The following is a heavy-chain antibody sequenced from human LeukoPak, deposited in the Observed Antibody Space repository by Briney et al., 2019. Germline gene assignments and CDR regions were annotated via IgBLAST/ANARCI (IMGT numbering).Heavy chain of an antibody. Sequence: GGSLRLSCAASGFTVSSNYMSWVRQAPGKGLEWVSVIYSGGSTYYADSVKGRFTISRDNSKNTLYLQMNSLRAEDTAVYHCARDRSPNCSGGSCYSWGQGTLVTVSS. D-gene: IGHD2-15*01. J-gene: IGHJ4*02. CDR1: GFTVSSNY. CDR2: IYSGGST. CDR3: ARDRSPNCSGGSCYS. V-gene: IGHV3-53*01.